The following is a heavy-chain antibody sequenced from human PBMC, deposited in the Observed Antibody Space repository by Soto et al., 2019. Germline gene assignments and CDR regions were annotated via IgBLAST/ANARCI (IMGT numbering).Heavy chain of an antibody. D-gene: IGHD3-16*01. CDR3: ARGETISRPTTWFDP. CDR1: GGTFSSYA. V-gene: IGHV1-69*13. J-gene: IGHJ5*02. CDR2: IIPIFGTA. Sequence: SVKVSCKASGGTFSSYAISWVRQAPGQGLEWMGGIIPIFGTANYAQKFQGRVTITADESTSTAYMELSSLRSEDTAEYYCARGETISRPTTWFDPWGQGTLVTVSS.